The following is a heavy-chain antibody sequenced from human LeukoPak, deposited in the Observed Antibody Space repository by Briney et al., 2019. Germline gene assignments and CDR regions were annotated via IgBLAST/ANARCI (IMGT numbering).Heavy chain of an antibody. D-gene: IGHD3-22*01. CDR1: GFTFSAHW. V-gene: IGHV3-74*01. CDR2: IDTDGNPT. CDR3: SSGYPASVN. Sequence: GGSLRLSCAASGFTFSAHWMHWVRQSPGKGLVWVARIDTDGNPTSYADSVKGRFTISRDNAKNTLYLQMNSLRAEDTAVYYSSSGYPASVNWGQGTLVTVSS. J-gene: IGHJ4*02.